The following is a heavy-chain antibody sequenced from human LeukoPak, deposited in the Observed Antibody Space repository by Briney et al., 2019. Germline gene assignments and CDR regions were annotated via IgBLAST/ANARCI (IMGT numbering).Heavy chain of an antibody. Sequence: GGSLRLSCTAAGFIFNDFDFHWVRQGPGKGLDWVSAIGIGGDTHYSGSVKGRFTISRENAKNSLFLHTNNLRAGDTAVYYCARDRFGMDVWGRGTTVIVSS. V-gene: IGHV3-13*01. J-gene: IGHJ6*02. CDR2: IGIGGDT. CDR3: ARDRFGMDV. CDR1: GFIFNDFD.